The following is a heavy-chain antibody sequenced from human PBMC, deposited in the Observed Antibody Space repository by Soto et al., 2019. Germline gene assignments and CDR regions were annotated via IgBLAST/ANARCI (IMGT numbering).Heavy chain of an antibody. Sequence: QVQLVQSGAEVKKPGASVKVSCKASGYTFTSYAMHWVRQAPGQRLERMGWINAGNGNTKYSQKFQGRVTITRDTSASTAYMELSSLRSEDTAVYYCARDPEYSSSWYKYMDVWGKGTTVTVSS. CDR1: GYTFTSYA. CDR3: ARDPEYSSSWYKYMDV. J-gene: IGHJ6*03. D-gene: IGHD6-13*01. V-gene: IGHV1-3*01. CDR2: INAGNGNT.